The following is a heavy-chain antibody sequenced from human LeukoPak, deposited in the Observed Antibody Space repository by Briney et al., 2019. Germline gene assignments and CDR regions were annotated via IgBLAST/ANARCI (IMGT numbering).Heavy chain of an antibody. CDR3: ARENWYYDY. J-gene: IGHJ4*02. V-gene: IGHV1-2*06. D-gene: IGHD1-7*01. Sequence: GASVKVSCNTSGYSFTNYHMHWVRLAPGQGLEWMGHIYPNTGGTSYAQGFQGRVTMTSDTSVSTVYMELSSLIFDDTAAYYCARENWYYDYWGQGTLVTVSS. CDR2: IYPNTGGT. CDR1: GYSFTNYH.